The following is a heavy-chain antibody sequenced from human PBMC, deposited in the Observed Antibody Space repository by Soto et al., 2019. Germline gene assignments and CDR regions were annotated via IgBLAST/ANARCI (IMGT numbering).Heavy chain of an antibody. J-gene: IGHJ3*02. CDR2: ISSTSSNI. D-gene: IGHD3-10*01. V-gene: IGHV3-48*02. Sequence: PGGSLRLSCAASGFTFSSYSMNWVRQAPGKGLEWVSYISSTSSNIYYADSVKGRFTISRDNAKNSLYLQMNGLRDEDTAVYYCARDMVRGAFDIWGQGTMVTVSS. CDR3: ARDMVRGAFDI. CDR1: GFTFSSYS.